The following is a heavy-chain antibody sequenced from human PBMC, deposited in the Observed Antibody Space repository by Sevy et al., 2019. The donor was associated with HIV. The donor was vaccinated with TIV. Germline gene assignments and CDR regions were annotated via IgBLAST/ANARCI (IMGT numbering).Heavy chain of an antibody. V-gene: IGHV1-2*02. J-gene: IGHJ4*02. Sequence: ASVKVSCKDSGYTFTAYYLHWVRQAPGQGLEWMGWINPNSDGTNYPQQFQPRVTMNTVTSLTTGYMELHRLTSDVTAGYYTARDYVFWSGSTHLLYWGQGTLVTVSS. D-gene: IGHD3-3*01. CDR3: ARDYVFWSGSTHLLY. CDR1: GYTFTAYY. CDR2: INPNSDGT.